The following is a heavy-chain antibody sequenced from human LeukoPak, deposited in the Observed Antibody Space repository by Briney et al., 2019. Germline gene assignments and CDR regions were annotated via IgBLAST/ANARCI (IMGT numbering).Heavy chain of an antibody. J-gene: IGHJ4*02. V-gene: IGHV3-21*01. CDR1: GFSFTFYS. CDR2: ISSSSSYI. CDR3: ASGLGAPYYFDY. Sequence: PGGSLRLSCAASGFSFTFYSMNWVRRAPGKGLEWVSSISSSSSYIYYADSVKGRFTISRDNAKNSLYLQMNSLRAEDTAVYYCASGLGAPYYFDYWGQGTLVTVSS. D-gene: IGHD3-16*01.